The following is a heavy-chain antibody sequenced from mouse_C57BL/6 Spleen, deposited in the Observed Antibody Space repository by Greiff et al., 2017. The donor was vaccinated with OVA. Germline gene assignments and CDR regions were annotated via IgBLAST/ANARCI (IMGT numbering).Heavy chain of an antibody. V-gene: IGHV10-3*01. Sequence: EVQGVESGGGLVQPKGSLKLSCAASGFTFNTYAMHWVRQAPGKGLEWVARIRSKSSNYATYYADSGKDRFTISRVDSQSMLYLQMNNLKTEDTAMYYCVREGSYAMDYWGQGTSVTVSS. CDR2: IRSKSSNYAT. CDR1: GFTFNTYA. J-gene: IGHJ4*01. CDR3: VREGSYAMDY.